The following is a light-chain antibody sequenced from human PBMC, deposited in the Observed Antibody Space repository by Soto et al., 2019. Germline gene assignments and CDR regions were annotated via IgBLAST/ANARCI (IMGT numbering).Light chain of an antibody. Sequence: QSALTQPASVSGSPGQSITISCTGTSSDVGGYNYVSWYQQHPGKAPKLIIYEVSNRPSGISNRFSGSKSGNTASLTISGLQAEDEADYYCSSYTSSRTRVFGGGTQLTVL. J-gene: IGLJ2*01. CDR1: SSDVGGYNY. CDR2: EVS. CDR3: SSYTSSRTRV. V-gene: IGLV2-14*01.